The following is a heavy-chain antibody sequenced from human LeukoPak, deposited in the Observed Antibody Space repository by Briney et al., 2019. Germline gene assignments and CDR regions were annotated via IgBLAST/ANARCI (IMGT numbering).Heavy chain of an antibody. CDR3: ARDQPVLYGGKEFDY. D-gene: IGHD4-23*01. CDR2: IDSNGGTT. J-gene: IGHJ4*02. Sequence: PGGSLRLSCAASGFTFSRDWMHWVRQPPGKGLVWVSRIDSNGGTTTYADSVRGRFTISRDNAKNTLYLQMNSLRAEDTAVYYCARDQPVLYGGKEFDYWGQGTLVTVSS. V-gene: IGHV3-74*01. CDR1: GFTFSRDW.